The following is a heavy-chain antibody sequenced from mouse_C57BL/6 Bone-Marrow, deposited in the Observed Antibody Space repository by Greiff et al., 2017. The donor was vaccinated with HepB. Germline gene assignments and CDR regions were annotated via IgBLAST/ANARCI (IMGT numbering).Heavy chain of an antibody. Sequence: EVQRVESGPGLVKPSQSLSLTCSVTGYSITSGYYWNWIRQFPGNKLEWMGYISYDGSNNYNPSLKNRISITRDTSKNQFFLKLNSVTTEDTATYYCARGGPFSYYGSSYVGYYAMDYWGQGTSVTVSS. CDR2: ISYDGSN. CDR3: ARGGPFSYYGSSYVGYYAMDY. CDR1: GYSITSGYY. V-gene: IGHV3-6*01. D-gene: IGHD1-1*01. J-gene: IGHJ4*01.